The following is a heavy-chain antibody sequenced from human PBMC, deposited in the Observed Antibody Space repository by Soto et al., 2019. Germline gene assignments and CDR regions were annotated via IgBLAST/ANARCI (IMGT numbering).Heavy chain of an antibody. CDR1: GGSFSGYY. Sequence: SETLSLTCAVYGGSFSGYYWSWIRQPPGKGLEWIGEINHSGSTNYNPSLKGRVTISVDTSKNQFSLKLSSVTAADTAVYYCARGWGIGYCSSTSCYGGRRWFDPWGQGTLVTVSS. J-gene: IGHJ5*02. CDR2: INHSGST. CDR3: ARGWGIGYCSSTSCYGGRRWFDP. V-gene: IGHV4-34*01. D-gene: IGHD2-2*01.